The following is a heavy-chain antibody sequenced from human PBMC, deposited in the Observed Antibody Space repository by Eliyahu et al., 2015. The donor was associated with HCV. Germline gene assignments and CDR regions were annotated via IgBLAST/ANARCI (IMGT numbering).Heavy chain of an antibody. J-gene: IGHJ4*02. CDR1: GXTFSXYG. V-gene: IGHV3-30*18. CDR3: AKDRHYYGSGIFDY. CDR2: ISYDGSNK. Sequence: QVQLVESGGGVVQPGRSLRLSCAASGXTFSXYGMHWVRXAPGKGLEWVAVISYDGSNKYYADSVKGRFTISRDNSKNTLYLQMNSLRAEDTAVYYCAKDRHYYGSGIFDYWGQGTLVTVSS. D-gene: IGHD3-10*01.